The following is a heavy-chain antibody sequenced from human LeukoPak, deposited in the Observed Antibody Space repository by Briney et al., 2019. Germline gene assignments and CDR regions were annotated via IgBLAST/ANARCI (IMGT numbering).Heavy chain of an antibody. CDR1: GFTFGSYS. V-gene: IGHV3-21*01. CDR2: ITRTSTYI. D-gene: IGHD4-17*01. J-gene: IGHJ4*02. CDR3: ARDRARAGYGDYSFDY. Sequence: GGSLRLSCAASGFTFGSYSFNWVRQAPGKGLQWVASITRTSTYIFDADSVKGRFTISRDNAKNSLYLQMNSLRAEDTAAYYCARDRARAGYGDYSFDYWGQGTLVTVSS.